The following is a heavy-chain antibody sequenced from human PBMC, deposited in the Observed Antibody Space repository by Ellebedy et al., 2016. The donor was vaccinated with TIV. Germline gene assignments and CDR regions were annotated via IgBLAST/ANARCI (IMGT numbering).Heavy chain of an antibody. Sequence: MPSETLSLTCTVSAGSISNYYWSWIRQPPGKGLEWIGYIYYSWCTNYNPSLKSRVTISVDPSRNQFSLKLSSVTAADTAVFYCARTSYYDSSGYPLFDYWGQGTLVTVSP. V-gene: IGHV4-59*08. J-gene: IGHJ4*02. CDR1: AGSISNYY. CDR3: ARTSYYDSSGYPLFDY. CDR2: IYYSWCT. D-gene: IGHD3-22*01.